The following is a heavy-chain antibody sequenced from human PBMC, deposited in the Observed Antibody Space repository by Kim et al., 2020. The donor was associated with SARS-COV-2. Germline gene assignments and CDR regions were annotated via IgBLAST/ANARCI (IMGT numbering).Heavy chain of an antibody. CDR1: GFTFSSYG. V-gene: IGHV3-33*01. J-gene: IGHJ4*02. CDR3: ARDRITMVRGALRYFDY. Sequence: GGSLRLSCAASGFTFSSYGMHWVRQAPGKGLEWVAVIWYDGSNKYYADSVKGRFTISRDNSKNTLYLQMNSLRAEDTAVYYCARDRITMVRGALRYFDYWGQGTLVTVSS. D-gene: IGHD3-10*01. CDR2: IWYDGSNK.